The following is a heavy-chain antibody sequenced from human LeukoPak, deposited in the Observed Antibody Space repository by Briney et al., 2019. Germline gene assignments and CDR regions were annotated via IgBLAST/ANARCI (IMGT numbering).Heavy chain of an antibody. V-gene: IGHV4-59*01. Sequence: SETLSLTCTVSGGSISTYYRSWIRQPPGKGQEWIGYISYTVTSNYNPSLKSRVTISVDTSKNQFSLKLSSVTAADTAVYYCARVGDWNDLVYWGQGTLVTVSS. CDR3: ARVGDWNDLVY. D-gene: IGHD1-1*01. CDR1: GGSISTYY. CDR2: ISYTVTS. J-gene: IGHJ4*02.